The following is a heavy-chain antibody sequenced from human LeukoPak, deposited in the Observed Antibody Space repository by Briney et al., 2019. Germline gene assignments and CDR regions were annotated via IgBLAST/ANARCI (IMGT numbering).Heavy chain of an antibody. V-gene: IGHV3-66*02. Sequence: GGSLRLSCAASGFTFSSYEMNWVRQAPGKGLEWVSVIYSGGSTSYADSMKGQFTISRDSSKNTLYLQMNSPRAEDTAVYYCARGFWSGYYYNWFDPWGQGTLVTVSS. J-gene: IGHJ5*02. CDR3: ARGFWSGYYYNWFDP. CDR2: IYSGGST. CDR1: GFTFSSYE. D-gene: IGHD3-3*01.